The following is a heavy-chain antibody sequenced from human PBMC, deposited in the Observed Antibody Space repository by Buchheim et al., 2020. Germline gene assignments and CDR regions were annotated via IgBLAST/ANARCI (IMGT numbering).Heavy chain of an antibody. CDR3: AREKYYGSGSYSVPFDY. D-gene: IGHD3-10*01. CDR2: ISYDGSNK. V-gene: IGHV3-30*03. Sequence: QVQLVESGGGVVQPGRSLRLSCAASGFTFSSYGMHWVRQAPGKGLEWVAVISYDGSNKYYADSVKGRFTISRDNSKNTLYLQMNSLRAEDTAVYYCAREKYYGSGSYSVPFDYWGQGTL. CDR1: GFTFSSYG. J-gene: IGHJ4*02.